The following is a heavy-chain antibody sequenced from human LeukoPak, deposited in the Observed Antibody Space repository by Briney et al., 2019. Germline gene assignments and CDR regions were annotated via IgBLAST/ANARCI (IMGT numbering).Heavy chain of an antibody. CDR2: INWNGGST. V-gene: IGHV3-20*04. CDR1: GFTFDDYG. D-gene: IGHD3-22*01. J-gene: IGHJ4*02. CDR3: AKARGAYYPGGPLDY. Sequence: PGGSLRLSCAASGFTFDDYGMSWVRQAPGKGLEWVSGINWNGGSTGYADSVKGRFTISRDNSKNTLYLQMNSLRAEDTAIYYCAKARGAYYPGGPLDYWGQGTLVTVSS.